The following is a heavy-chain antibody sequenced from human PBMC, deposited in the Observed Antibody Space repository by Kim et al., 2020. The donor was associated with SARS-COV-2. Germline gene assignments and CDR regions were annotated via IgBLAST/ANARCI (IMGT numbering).Heavy chain of an antibody. CDR1: GYSFTSYW. CDR3: ARSITMIVVDWYFDL. CDR2: IDPSDSYT. D-gene: IGHD3-22*01. V-gene: IGHV5-10-1*01. J-gene: IGHJ2*01. Sequence: GESLKISCKGSGYSFTSYWISWVLQMPGKGLEWMGRIDPSDSYTNYSPSFQGHVTISADKSISTAYLQWSSLKASDTAMYYCARSITMIVVDWYFDLWGRGTLVTVSS.